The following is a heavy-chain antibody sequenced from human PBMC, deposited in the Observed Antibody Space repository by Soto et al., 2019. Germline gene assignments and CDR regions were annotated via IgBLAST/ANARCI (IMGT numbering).Heavy chain of an antibody. J-gene: IGHJ4*02. D-gene: IGHD1-26*01. CDR3: ARGHRSGNYFDY. CDR2: INHSGST. Sequence: SETLSLTCTVSGGSISSGGYYWSWIRQHPGKGLGWIGYINHSGSTNYNPSLKSRVTISVDTSKNQFSLKLSSVTAADTAVHYCARGHRSGNYFDYWGQGTMVTVSS. CDR1: GGSISSGGYY. V-gene: IGHV4-31*03.